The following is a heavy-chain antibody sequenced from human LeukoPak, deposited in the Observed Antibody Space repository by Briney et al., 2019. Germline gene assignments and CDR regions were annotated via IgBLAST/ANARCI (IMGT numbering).Heavy chain of an antibody. CDR1: GGSISSYY. V-gene: IGHV4-59*12. J-gene: IGHJ6*02. CDR3: ARGPYGSGATHDYYYYGMDV. D-gene: IGHD3-10*01. Sequence: SETLSLTCTVSGGSISSYYWSWIWQPPGKGLEWIGEIYHSGSTNYNPSLKSRVTISVDKSKNQFSLKLSSVTAADTAVYYCARGPYGSGATHDYYYYGMDVWGQGTTVTVSS. CDR2: IYHSGST.